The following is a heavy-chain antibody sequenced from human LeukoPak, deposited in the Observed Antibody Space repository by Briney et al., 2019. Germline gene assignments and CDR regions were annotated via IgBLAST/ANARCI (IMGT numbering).Heavy chain of an antibody. J-gene: IGHJ4*02. CDR3: AGEAAPTTGRHFDY. V-gene: IGHV3-21*01. Sequence: GGSLRLSCAASGFTFSSYAMSWVRQAPGKGLEWISLIDTSGSYTWYADSVKGRFTISRDNAKNSLNLQMNSLRVEDTAVYYCAGEAAPTTGRHFDYWGQGILVTVSS. CDR2: IDTSGSYT. D-gene: IGHD6-25*01. CDR1: GFTFSSYA.